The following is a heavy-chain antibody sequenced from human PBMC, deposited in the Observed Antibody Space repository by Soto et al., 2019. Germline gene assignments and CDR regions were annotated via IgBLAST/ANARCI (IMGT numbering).Heavy chain of an antibody. CDR2: ISYDGSKI. J-gene: IGHJ5*02. Sequence: HLQESGGGLVQPGESLRLSCAGSGFTFRAYDMYWVRQSPGRGLEWVAMISYDGSKIHYADSVKGRFAISRDNAENRLDLQMSDLRAEDTALYHCVRDILSIPYGSGRFDPWGLGTLVTVSS. D-gene: IGHD3-10*01. CDR3: VRDILSIPYGSGRFDP. V-gene: IGHV3-33*01. CDR1: GFTFRAYD.